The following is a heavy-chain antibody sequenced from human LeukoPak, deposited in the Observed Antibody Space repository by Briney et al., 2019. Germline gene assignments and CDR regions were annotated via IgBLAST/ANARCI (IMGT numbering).Heavy chain of an antibody. CDR2: IYPADSDT. D-gene: IGHD1-26*01. J-gene: IGHJ4*02. Sequence: GESLKISCKASGYRFTAYWIGWVRQMPGKGLEWMGVIYPADSDTTYSPSFQGQVTISADKSNSIAYLEWDSLKASDSATYYCARRTGSGTYYSLFFDYWGQGALVTVSS. CDR1: GYRFTAYW. V-gene: IGHV5-51*01. CDR3: ARRTGSGTYYSLFFDY.